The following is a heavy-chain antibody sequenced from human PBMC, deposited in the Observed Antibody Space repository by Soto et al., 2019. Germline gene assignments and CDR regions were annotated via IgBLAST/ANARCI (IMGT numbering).Heavy chain of an antibody. CDR1: GFSFSIYA. CDR2: ITGSGGRT. J-gene: IGHJ6*02. CDR3: AAQPRFGDLSPDYYGMDV. Sequence: GGSLRLSCAASGFSFSIYAMSWVRQAPGKGLEWVSAITGSGGRTYYADSVKGRFTISRDNSKNTLYLQMNSLRAEDTAVYYCAAQPRFGDLSPDYYGMDVWGQGTTVTVSS. D-gene: IGHD3-10*01. V-gene: IGHV3-23*01.